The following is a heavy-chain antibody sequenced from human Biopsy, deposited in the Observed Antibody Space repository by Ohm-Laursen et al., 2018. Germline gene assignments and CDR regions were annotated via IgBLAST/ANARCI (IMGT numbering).Heavy chain of an antibody. Sequence: GTLSLTCSVSGYSIKSGYYWGWIRQPPGKGLEWIGNIYHSGSTYYNPSLKSRVTISVEKSKNQFSLKLSSVTAADTAVYYCARLEWRDTFFDFWGQGRLVTVSS. CDR2: IYHSGST. D-gene: IGHD3-3*01. V-gene: IGHV4-38-2*01. CDR3: ARLEWRDTFFDF. CDR1: GYSIKSGYY. J-gene: IGHJ4*02.